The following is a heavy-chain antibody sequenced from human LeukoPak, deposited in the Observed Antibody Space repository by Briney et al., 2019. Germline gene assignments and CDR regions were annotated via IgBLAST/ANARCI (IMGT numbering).Heavy chain of an antibody. CDR2: INHSGST. CDR3: ARVHSGSYSGVYYFDY. V-gene: IGHV4-34*01. D-gene: IGHD1-26*01. Sequence: SETLSLTCAVYGGSFSGYYWSWIRQPPGKGLEWIGEINHSGSTNYNPSLKSRVTISVDTSKNQFSLKLSSVTAADTAVYYCARVHSGSYSGVYYFDYWGQGTLVTVSS. CDR1: GGSFSGYY. J-gene: IGHJ4*02.